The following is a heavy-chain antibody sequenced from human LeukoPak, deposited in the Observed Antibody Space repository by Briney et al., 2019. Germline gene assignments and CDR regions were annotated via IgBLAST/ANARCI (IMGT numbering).Heavy chain of an antibody. J-gene: IGHJ6*02. CDR1: GYTFTSYD. CDR2: MNPNSGNT. CDR3: ARDFAPRGYYYYYGMDV. D-gene: IGHD3-9*01. Sequence: ASVKVSCKASGYTFTSYDINWVRQATGQGLEWMGWMNPNSGNTGYAQKFQGRVTMTRNTSISTAYMELSSLRSEDTAAYYCARDFAPRGYYYYYGMDVWGQGTTVTVSS. V-gene: IGHV1-8*01.